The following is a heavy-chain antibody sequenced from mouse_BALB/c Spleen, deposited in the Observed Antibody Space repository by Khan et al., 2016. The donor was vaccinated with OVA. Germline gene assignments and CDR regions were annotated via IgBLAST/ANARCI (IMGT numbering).Heavy chain of an antibody. Sequence: QVQLKQSGPGLVQPSQSLTITCTVSGFSLTTYGVHWVRQSPGKGLEWLGVIRSGGNTAYNAAFISRLSIIKDNSKSQAFCKMDSLQADDTAAYFCARNSYVCYFAYWGEGTLVTVSA. CDR3: ARNSYVCYFAY. CDR1: GFSLTTYG. V-gene: IGHV2-2*01. J-gene: IGHJ3*01. CDR2: IRSGGNT. D-gene: IGHD1-1*01.